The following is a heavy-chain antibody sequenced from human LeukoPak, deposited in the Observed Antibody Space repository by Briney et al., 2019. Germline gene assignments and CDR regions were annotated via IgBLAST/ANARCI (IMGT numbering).Heavy chain of an antibody. CDR3: ASPTYGSGSYQFDY. CDR1: GYTFTSYA. CDR2: INTNTGNP. V-gene: IGHV7-4-1*02. Sequence: ASVKVSCKASGYTFTSYAMNWVRQAPGQGLEWMGWINTNTGNPTYAQGFTGRFVFSLDTSVSTAYLQISSLKAEDTAVYYCASPTYGSGSYQFDYWGQGTLVTVSS. D-gene: IGHD3-10*01. J-gene: IGHJ4*02.